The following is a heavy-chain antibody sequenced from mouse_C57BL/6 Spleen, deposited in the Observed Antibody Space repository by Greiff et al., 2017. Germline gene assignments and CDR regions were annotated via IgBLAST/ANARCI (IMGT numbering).Heavy chain of an antibody. CDR3: TRWGGTLYAMDY. CDR1: GFTFSSYA. D-gene: IGHD4-1*01. J-gene: IGHJ4*01. Sequence: EVMLVESGEGLVKPGGSLKLSCAASGFTFSSYAMSWVRQTPEKRLEWVAYISSGGDYIYYADTVKGRFTISRDNARNTLYLQMSSLKSEDTAMYYCTRWGGTLYAMDYWGQGTSVTVSS. CDR2: ISSGGDYI. V-gene: IGHV5-9-1*02.